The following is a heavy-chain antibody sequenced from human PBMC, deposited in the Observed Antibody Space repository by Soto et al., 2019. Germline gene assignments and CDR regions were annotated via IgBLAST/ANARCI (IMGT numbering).Heavy chain of an antibody. D-gene: IGHD6-19*01. CDR1: GYTFTSYG. Sequence: GASVKVSCKASGYTFTSYGINWVRQAPGQGLEWMGWISAYNGNTNYAQKLQGRVTMTTDTSTSTAYMELRSLRCDDTAIYYCAIIGVAVGGPAWGQGTLVTVSS. CDR2: ISAYNGNT. V-gene: IGHV1-18*01. CDR3: AIIGVAVGGPA. J-gene: IGHJ5*02.